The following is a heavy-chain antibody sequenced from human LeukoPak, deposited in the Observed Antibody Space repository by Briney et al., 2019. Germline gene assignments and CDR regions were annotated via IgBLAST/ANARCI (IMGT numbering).Heavy chain of an antibody. Sequence: SETLSLTCTVSGGSISSGGYYWSWIRQHPGKGLEWIGYIYYSGSTYYNPSLKSRVTISVDTSKNQFSLKLSSVTAADTAVYYCARAGGPAALMGYYYYGMDVWGQGTTVTVSS. V-gene: IGHV4-31*03. CDR3: ARAGGPAALMGYYYYGMDV. J-gene: IGHJ6*02. D-gene: IGHD2-2*01. CDR1: GGSISSGGYY. CDR2: IYYSGST.